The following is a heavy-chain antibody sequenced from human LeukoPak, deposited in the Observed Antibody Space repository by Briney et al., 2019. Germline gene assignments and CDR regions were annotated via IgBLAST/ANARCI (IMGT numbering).Heavy chain of an antibody. CDR1: GFTVSSNY. D-gene: IGHD3-22*01. CDR3: ARVLSGSNFDS. V-gene: IGHV3-53*01. Sequence: PGGSLRLSCAASGFTVSSNYMSWVRQAPGKGLEWVSVIYSGGSTYYADSVKGRFTISRDNSKNRLYLQMNSLRAEDTAVYYCARVLSGSNFDSWGHGTLVTVSS. J-gene: IGHJ4*01. CDR2: IYSGGST.